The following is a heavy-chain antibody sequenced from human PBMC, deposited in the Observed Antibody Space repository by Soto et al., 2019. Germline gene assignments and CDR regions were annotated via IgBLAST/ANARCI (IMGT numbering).Heavy chain of an antibody. J-gene: IGHJ4*02. CDR3: ARDNWMSY. V-gene: IGHV3-74*01. D-gene: IGHD1-20*01. CDR2: ISPDGSNT. Sequence: EVQLVESGGGLVQPGGSLRLSCVASGFTFSNYWMHWVRQAPGKGLVWVSRISPDGSNTNYADSVKGRFTISRDNAKNTVYLQMNSLRAEDTALYYCARDNWMSYWGQGTLVTVSS. CDR1: GFTFSNYW.